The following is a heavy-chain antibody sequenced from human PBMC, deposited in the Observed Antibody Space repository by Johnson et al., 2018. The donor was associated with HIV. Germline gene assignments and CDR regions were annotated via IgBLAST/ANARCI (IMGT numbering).Heavy chain of an antibody. D-gene: IGHD3-16*01. Sequence: VQLVESGGGVVQPGRSLRLSCAASGFTFSNYAMHWVRQAPGKGLEWVSYISSSGSTIYYADSVKGRFTISRDNAKNSLYLQMNSLRAEDTAVYYCAKHRFDYVWGSYDAFDIWGQGTMVTVSS. CDR1: GFTFSNYA. V-gene: IGHV3-48*03. CDR2: ISSSGSTI. CDR3: AKHRFDYVWGSYDAFDI. J-gene: IGHJ3*02.